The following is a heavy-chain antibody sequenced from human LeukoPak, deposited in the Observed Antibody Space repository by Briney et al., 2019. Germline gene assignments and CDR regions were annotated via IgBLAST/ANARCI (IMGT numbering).Heavy chain of an antibody. Sequence: SETLSLTCTVSGGSFSRYYWSWIRQPPGKGLEWIGNIHYSGSTNYNPSLKSRVTISIDTSKNQFSLRLSSVTAVDTAVYYCARVSGATITTYYGMDVWGQGTTVTVSS. V-gene: IGHV4-59*01. CDR2: IHYSGST. CDR3: ARVSGATITTYYGMDV. CDR1: GGSFSRYY. D-gene: IGHD5-12*01. J-gene: IGHJ6*02.